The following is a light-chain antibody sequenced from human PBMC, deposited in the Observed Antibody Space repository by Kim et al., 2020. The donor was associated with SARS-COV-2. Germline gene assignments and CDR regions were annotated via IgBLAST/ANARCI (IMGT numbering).Light chain of an antibody. J-gene: IGLJ3*02. Sequence: VPPGQTARITCSGDALPKQDAYWYQQKTGQAPVVVIYKDSERPSGIPERFSGSSSGTTVTLTISGVQAEDEADYYCQSADSSGTWVFGGGTQLTVL. V-gene: IGLV3-25*03. CDR2: KDS. CDR3: QSADSSGTWV. CDR1: ALPKQD.